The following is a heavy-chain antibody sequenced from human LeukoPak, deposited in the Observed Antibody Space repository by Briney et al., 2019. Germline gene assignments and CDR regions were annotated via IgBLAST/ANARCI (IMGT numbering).Heavy chain of an antibody. D-gene: IGHD1-1*01. CDR2: ISSSSSTI. CDR1: GFTFSSYS. V-gene: IGHV3-48*01. J-gene: IGHJ4*02. CDR3: ARDPLEDG. Sequence: PGGSLRLSCAASGFTFSSYSMNWVRQAPGKGLEWVSPISSSSSTIYYADSVKGRFTISRDNAKNSLYLQMNSLRAEDTAVYYCARDPLEDGWGQGTLVTVSS.